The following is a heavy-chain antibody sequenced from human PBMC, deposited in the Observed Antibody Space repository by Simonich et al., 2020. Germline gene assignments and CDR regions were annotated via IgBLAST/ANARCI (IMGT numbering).Heavy chain of an antibody. CDR2: IKQYGSEK. D-gene: IGHD3-10*01. CDR1: GFTFSSYW. CDR3: ARDREVYGSGSYYNY. Sequence: EVQLVESGGGLVQPGGSLRLSCAASGFTFSSYWMIWVRQAPGKGLEWVAKIKQYGSEKYYVDSVKGRFTISRDNAKNSLYMQMNSLRAEDTAVYYCARDREVYGSGSYYNYWGQGTLVTVSS. V-gene: IGHV3-7*01. J-gene: IGHJ4*02.